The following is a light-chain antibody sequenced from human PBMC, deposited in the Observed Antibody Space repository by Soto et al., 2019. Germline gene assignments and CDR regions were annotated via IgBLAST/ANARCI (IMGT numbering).Light chain of an antibody. Sequence: QSALTQPPSASGSPGQSVTISCTGTSSDVGGYNYVSWYQQHPGKAPKLMIYEVSKRPSGVPDRFSGSKSGNTASLTVSGLQADDEADYYCCSHAGSKNYYLFGPGTKLTVL. CDR2: EVS. CDR1: SSDVGGYNY. J-gene: IGLJ1*01. CDR3: CSHAGSKNYYL. V-gene: IGLV2-8*01.